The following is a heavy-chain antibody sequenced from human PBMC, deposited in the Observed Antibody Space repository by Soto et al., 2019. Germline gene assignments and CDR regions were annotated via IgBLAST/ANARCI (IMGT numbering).Heavy chain of an antibody. Sequence: EVQLVESGGGLVQPGGSLRLSCAASGFTFSSYWMHWVRQAPGKGLVWVSRINNDGSSTSYADSVKGRLTISRDNAKNTRYLQVNSRRAEDTAVYYCGGGGVAGAGTYYNVSWGRGTLVTVSS. V-gene: IGHV3-74*01. CDR3: GGGGVAGAGTYYNVS. D-gene: IGHD3-10*01. J-gene: IGHJ5*02. CDR2: INNDGSST. CDR1: GFTFSSYW.